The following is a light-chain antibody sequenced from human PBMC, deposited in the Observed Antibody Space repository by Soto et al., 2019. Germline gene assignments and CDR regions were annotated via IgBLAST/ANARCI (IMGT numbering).Light chain of an antibody. CDR1: NSDIGRYDH. Sequence: QSALTQPASVSGSPGQSITISCTGSNSDIGRYDHVSWYQHHPGRAPKLLISEVTKRPSGISDRFSGSKSGYTASLTISGLQAEDEADYYCNSHTSGDFRVFGTGTKVPVI. CDR2: EVT. CDR3: NSHTSGDFRV. V-gene: IGLV2-14*01. J-gene: IGLJ1*01.